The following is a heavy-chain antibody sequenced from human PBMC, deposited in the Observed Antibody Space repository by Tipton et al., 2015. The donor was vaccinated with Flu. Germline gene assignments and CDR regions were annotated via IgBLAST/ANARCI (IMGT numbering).Heavy chain of an antibody. J-gene: IGHJ4*02. CDR3: TTGGSGWPFDY. Sequence: SLRLSCADSGFTFSNAWMSWVRQAPGKGLEWVGRIKSKTDGGTTNYAALVKGRFTISRDDSKNTLYLQMNSLKTEDTAVYYCTTGGSGWPFDYWGLGTLVAVSS. D-gene: IGHD6-19*01. V-gene: IGHV3-15*01. CDR1: GFTFSNAW. CDR2: IKSKTDGGTT.